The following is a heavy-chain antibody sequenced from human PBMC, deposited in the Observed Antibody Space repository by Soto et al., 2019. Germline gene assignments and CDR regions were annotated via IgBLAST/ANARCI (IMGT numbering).Heavy chain of an antibody. D-gene: IGHD3-22*01. J-gene: IGHJ4*02. CDR3: AKVFYYYDSSGYYYFDY. CDR2: ISGSGSTI. CDR1: GFTFSSYA. V-gene: IGHV3-23*01. Sequence: VGSLRLSCAASGFTFSSYAVSWVGQAPGKGPEWISSISGSGSTIYYADSVKGRFTISRDNSKNTLYLQMSSLRAEDTAVYYCAKVFYYYDSSGYYYFDYWGQGTLVTVSS.